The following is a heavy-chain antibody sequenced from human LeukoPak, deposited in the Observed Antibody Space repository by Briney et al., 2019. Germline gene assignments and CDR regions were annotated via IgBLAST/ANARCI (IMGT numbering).Heavy chain of an antibody. CDR1: GGSISSYY. Sequence: PSETLSLTCTVSGGSISSYYWMWIRQPPGKGLEWIGYIYYSGSANYNPSLKSRVSISVDTSKNQFSLKLRSVTAADTAVYYCARHSTESNWFDPWGQGTLVTVSS. J-gene: IGHJ5*02. CDR3: ARHSTESNWFDP. CDR2: IYYSGSA. V-gene: IGHV4-59*08.